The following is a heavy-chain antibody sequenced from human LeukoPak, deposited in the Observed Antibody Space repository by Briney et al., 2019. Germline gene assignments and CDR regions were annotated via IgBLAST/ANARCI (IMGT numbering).Heavy chain of an antibody. J-gene: IGHJ4*02. CDR2: ISYDGSNK. CDR1: GFTFSSYE. V-gene: IGHV3-30*03. CDR3: ARRAGAYSHPYDY. Sequence: GGSLRLSCAASGFTFSSYEMNWVRQAPGKGLEWVAVISYDGSNKYYADSVKGRFTISRDNSKNTLYLQMNSLRAEDTAVYYCARRAGAYSHPYDYWGQGTLVTVSS. D-gene: IGHD4/OR15-4a*01.